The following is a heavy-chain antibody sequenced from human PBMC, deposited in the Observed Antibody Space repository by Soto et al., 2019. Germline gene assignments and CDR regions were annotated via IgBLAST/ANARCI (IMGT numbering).Heavy chain of an antibody. V-gene: IGHV5-51*01. D-gene: IGHD6-13*01. CDR2: IYPGDSET. CDR1: GYSFTNYW. Sequence: GESLKISCKGSGYSFTNYWIGWVRQMPGKGLEWRGIIYPGDSETRYSPSFQGQVSISADKSISTAYLQWSSLKASDTAMYYCARMIAVGGPNWFDPWGQGTLVTVSS. J-gene: IGHJ5*02. CDR3: ARMIAVGGPNWFDP.